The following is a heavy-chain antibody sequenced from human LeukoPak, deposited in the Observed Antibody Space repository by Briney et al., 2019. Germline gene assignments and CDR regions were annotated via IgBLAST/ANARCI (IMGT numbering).Heavy chain of an antibody. V-gene: IGHV3-7*05. CDR2: IRHDGSQK. D-gene: IGHD3-3*01. J-gene: IGHJ4*02. CDR3: ARFEANRVVVYLDY. Sequence: GGSLRLSCAASGFSFSSYWMSWVRQAPGKGLEWVANIRHDGSQKYYVGSVKGRFTISRDNVKNSLYLEMHSLRAEDTAVYYCARFEANRVVVYLDYWGQGALITVSS. CDR1: GFSFSSYW.